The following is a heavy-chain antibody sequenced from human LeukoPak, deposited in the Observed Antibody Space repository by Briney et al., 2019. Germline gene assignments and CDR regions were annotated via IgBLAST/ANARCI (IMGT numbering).Heavy chain of an antibody. J-gene: IGHJ5*02. D-gene: IGHD6-19*01. Sequence: ASVKVSCKASGYTFTSYAMHWVRQAPGQRLEWMGWINAGNGNTKYSQKFQGRVTITRDTSASTACMELSSLRSEDTAVYYCARDRSSGWSLGRPIWFDPWGQGTLVTVSS. V-gene: IGHV1-3*01. CDR3: ARDRSSGWSLGRPIWFDP. CDR1: GYTFTSYA. CDR2: INAGNGNT.